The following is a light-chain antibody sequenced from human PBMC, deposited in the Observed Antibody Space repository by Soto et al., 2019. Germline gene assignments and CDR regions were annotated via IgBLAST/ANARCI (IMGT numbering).Light chain of an antibody. J-gene: IGLJ3*02. V-gene: IGLV2-8*01. Sequence: QSALTQPPSASGSPGQSVTISCTGTSSDVGAYKYVSWYQQYPGKAPKLMIYEVSKRPSGVPDRFSGSKSGNTASLTVSGLQDEDEDDYYCTSNGGSNLWVFGGGTQLTVL. CDR2: EVS. CDR3: TSNGGSNLWV. CDR1: SSDVGAYKY.